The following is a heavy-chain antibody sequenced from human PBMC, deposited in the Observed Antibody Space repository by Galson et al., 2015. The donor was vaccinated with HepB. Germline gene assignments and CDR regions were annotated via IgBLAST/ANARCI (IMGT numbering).Heavy chain of an antibody. Sequence: SVKVSCKVSGYTLTELSMHWVRQAPGKGLEWMGGFDPEDGETIYAQEFQGRVTMTEDTSTDTAYMELSSLSSEDTAVYYCATGRRRRITIFGVVTHPPEYYMAVWGKGTTVTVSS. CDR1: GYTLTELS. V-gene: IGHV1-24*01. J-gene: IGHJ6*03. D-gene: IGHD3-3*01. CDR3: ATGRRRRITIFGVVTHPPEYYMAV. CDR2: FDPEDGET.